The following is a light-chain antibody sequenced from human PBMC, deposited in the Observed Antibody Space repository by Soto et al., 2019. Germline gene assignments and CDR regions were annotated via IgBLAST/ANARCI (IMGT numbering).Light chain of an antibody. CDR1: SSDVGGYNY. J-gene: IGLJ2*01. CDR2: DVS. V-gene: IGLV2-8*01. Sequence: QSVLTQPPSASGSPGQSVTISCTGTSSDVGGYNYVSWYQQYPGKAPKVMIYDVSKRPSGVPDRFSGSKTGNTASLTVSGLQAEDEADYYCSSYTGNTDVVFGGGTKVTVL. CDR3: SSYTGNTDVV.